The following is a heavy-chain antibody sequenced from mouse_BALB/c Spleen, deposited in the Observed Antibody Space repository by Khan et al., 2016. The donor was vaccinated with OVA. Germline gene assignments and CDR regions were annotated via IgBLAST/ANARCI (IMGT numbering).Heavy chain of an antibody. CDR3: VNRGSSSGWFTY. V-gene: IGHV1-7*01. CDR1: GYTFTNYW. J-gene: IGHJ3*01. CDR2: INPSSDYT. D-gene: IGHD1-1*01. Sequence: QVQLKESGAELAKPGASVKMSCKASGYTFTNYWMHWVKQRPGQGLEWIGYINPSSDYTEYNQKFKDKATLTADKSSSTAYMQVTSLTSEDSAVYYCVNRGSSSGWFTYWGQGTLVTVSA.